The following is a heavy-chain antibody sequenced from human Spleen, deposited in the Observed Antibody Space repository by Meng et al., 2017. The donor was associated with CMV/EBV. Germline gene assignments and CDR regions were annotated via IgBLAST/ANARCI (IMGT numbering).Heavy chain of an antibody. J-gene: IGHJ4*02. CDR3: ARSRRRIAVAGPFDY. D-gene: IGHD6-19*01. CDR2: INHSGSN. V-gene: IGHV4-34*01. Sequence: VYGGSFSGYYWGWIRQPQGQGLEWIGEINHSGSNNYNQSLKSRVTISVDTSKNQFSLKLSSVTAADTAVYYCARSRRRIAVAGPFDYWGQGTLVTVSS. CDR1: GGSFSGYY.